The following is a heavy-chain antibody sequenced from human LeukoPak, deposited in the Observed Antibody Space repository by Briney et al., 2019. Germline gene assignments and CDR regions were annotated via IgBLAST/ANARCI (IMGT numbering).Heavy chain of an antibody. D-gene: IGHD2-15*01. CDR3: AGGGSLRSYGMDV. V-gene: IGHV1-69*06. CDR2: IIPIFGTA. J-gene: IGHJ6*04. Sequence: SVKVSCKASGGTFSSYAISWVRQAPGQGLEWMGGIIPIFGTANCAQKFQGRVTITADKSTSTAYMELSSLRSEDTAVYYCAGGGSLRSYGMDVWGKGTTVTVSS. CDR1: GGTFSSYA.